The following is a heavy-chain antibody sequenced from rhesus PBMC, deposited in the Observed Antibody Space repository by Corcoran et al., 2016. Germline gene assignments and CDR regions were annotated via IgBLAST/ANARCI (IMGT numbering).Heavy chain of an antibody. CDR1: GAAVSSNW. CDR2: INGNNGNA. V-gene: IGHV4-80*01. J-gene: IGHJ4*01. Sequence: QVQLQESGPGLVKPSETLSLTCTVSGAAVSSNWWSWLRQPPGKGLGWIGEINGNNGNANYHPSLTRRVTISKDASKNQFSLSLNSVTAADTAVYYCARVGEITMIVATFDYWGQGVLVTVSS. CDR3: ARVGEITMIVATFDY. D-gene: IGHD3-28*01.